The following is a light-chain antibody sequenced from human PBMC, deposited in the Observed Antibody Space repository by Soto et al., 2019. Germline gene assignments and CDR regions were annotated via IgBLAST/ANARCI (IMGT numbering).Light chain of an antibody. CDR3: QQYQTYSQT. CDR2: DVS. Sequence: DIQMTQSPSTVSASVGDRITITCRASQSINTWLAWYRQRPGEAPQLLIYDVSTLAMGVPARFSGSGSGTDFTLSISRLQADDFATFYCQQYQTYSQTFGQGTKVEVK. V-gene: IGKV1-5*01. J-gene: IGKJ1*01. CDR1: QSINTW.